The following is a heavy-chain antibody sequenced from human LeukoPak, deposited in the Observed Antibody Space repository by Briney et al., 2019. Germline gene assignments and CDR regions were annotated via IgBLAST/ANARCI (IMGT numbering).Heavy chain of an antibody. CDR2: INREGSST. J-gene: IGHJ6*02. Sequence: PGGSVRLSCAPSGFTFSMHWMHDLRQVPGKGLVSVSRINREGSSTSSADTVKGRFTISRDDAKTTLYLYMNSMRVADTAVYYCERATPLTHYYYASSEYGMDVWGQGQTVTVSS. V-gene: IGHV3-74*01. CDR1: GFTFSMHW. CDR3: ERATPLTHYYYASSEYGMDV. D-gene: IGHD3-22*01.